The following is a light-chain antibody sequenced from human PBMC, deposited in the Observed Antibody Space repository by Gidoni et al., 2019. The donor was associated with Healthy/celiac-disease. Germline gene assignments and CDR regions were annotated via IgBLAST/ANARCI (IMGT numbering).Light chain of an antibody. Sequence: EIVLTQSQGTLSLSPGERAPLSCRASQSVSSSYLAWYQQKPGQAPRLLIYGASSRATGIPDRFSASGSGTDFTLTISRLEPEESAVYYCQQYGSSPSITFGHGTRLEI. CDR1: QSVSSSY. CDR2: GAS. CDR3: QQYGSSPSIT. V-gene: IGKV3-20*01. J-gene: IGKJ5*01.